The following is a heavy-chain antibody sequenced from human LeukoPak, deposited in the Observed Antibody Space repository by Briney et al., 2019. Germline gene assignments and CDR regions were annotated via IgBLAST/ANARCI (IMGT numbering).Heavy chain of an antibody. CDR1: GFTFDNYA. CDR3: AKVSVYYDYNWGGYCSDAFDV. V-gene: IGHV3-23*01. CDR2: VTSTGGST. D-gene: IGHD3-16*02. Sequence: GGSLRLSCVASGFTFDNYAMTWLRQAPGKGLEWVSIVTSTGGSTYYAESVKGRFSISRDNYRSTLYLQLINVRGDDTATYYCAKVSVYYDYNWGGYCSDAFDVWGQGTAVTV. J-gene: IGHJ3*01.